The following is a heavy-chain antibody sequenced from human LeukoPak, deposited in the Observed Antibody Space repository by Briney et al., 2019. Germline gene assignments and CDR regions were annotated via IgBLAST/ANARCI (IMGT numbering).Heavy chain of an antibody. CDR2: IYYSGST. CDR1: GGSISSGGYY. V-gene: IGHV4-31*03. Sequence: KPSQTLSLTCTVSGGSISSGGYYWSWIRQHPGKGLEWIGYIYYSGSTYYNPSLKSRVTISVDTSKNQFSLKLSSVTAADTAVYYCARVGYVWGSYRYTFDYWGQGTLVTVSS. CDR3: ARVGYVWGSYRYTFDY. D-gene: IGHD3-16*02. J-gene: IGHJ4*02.